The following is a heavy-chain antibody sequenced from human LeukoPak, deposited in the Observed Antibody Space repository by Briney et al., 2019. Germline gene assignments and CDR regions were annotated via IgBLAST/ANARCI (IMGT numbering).Heavy chain of an antibody. V-gene: IGHV4-34*01. CDR2: INHSGST. CDR1: GGPFSGYY. Sequence: SETLSLTCAVYGGPFSGYYWSWIRQPPGKGLEWIGEINHSGSTNYNPSLKSRVTISVDTSKNQFSLKLSSVTAADTAVYYCARGGTYYYGSGSYSRFDYWGQGTLVTVSS. D-gene: IGHD3-10*01. J-gene: IGHJ4*02. CDR3: ARGGTYYYGSGSYSRFDY.